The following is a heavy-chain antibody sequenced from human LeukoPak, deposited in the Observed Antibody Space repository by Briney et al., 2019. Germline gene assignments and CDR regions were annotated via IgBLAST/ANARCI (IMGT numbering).Heavy chain of an antibody. D-gene: IGHD3-3*01. V-gene: IGHV4-39*01. CDR2: VFYSGST. J-gene: IGHJ3*02. CDR1: GGSISTNAYY. Sequence: PSETLSLTCTVSGGSISTNAYYWAWIRQPPGKGLEWIGSVFYSGSTYSNPSLESRLTISVDTSKNQFSLKLSSVTAADTAVYYCASSTIFGVDDAFDIWGQGTMVTVSS. CDR3: ASSTIFGVDDAFDI.